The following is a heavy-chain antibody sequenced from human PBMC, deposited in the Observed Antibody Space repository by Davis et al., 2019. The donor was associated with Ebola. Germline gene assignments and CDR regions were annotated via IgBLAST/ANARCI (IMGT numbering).Heavy chain of an antibody. J-gene: IGHJ4*02. CDR2: IRNKAYGGTT. CDR1: GFNFGEYA. V-gene: IGHV3-49*04. CDR3: ARESGGGIDY. D-gene: IGHD1-26*01. Sequence: GGSLRLSCTASGFNFGEYALTWVRQTPRKGLEWVGFIRNKAYGGTTEYAASVKGRSTISRDDSGNIAYLQMNSLKIEDTAVYYCARESGGGIDYWGQGTLVTVSS.